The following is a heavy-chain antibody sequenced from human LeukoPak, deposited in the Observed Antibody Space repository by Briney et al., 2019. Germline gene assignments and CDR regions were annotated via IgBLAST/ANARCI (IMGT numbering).Heavy chain of an antibody. CDR1: GYTFTGYY. Sequence: ASVKVSCKASGYTFTGYYIHWVRQAPGQGLEWMAWINPNSGGTYYAQNFHDRITLTRDTSISTAYMELSRLRSDGTAIYYCARANALYCSSTSCLFDYWARAPWSPSPQ. CDR3: ARANALYCSSTSCLFDY. J-gene: IGHJ4*02. D-gene: IGHD2-2*01. CDR2: INPNSGGT. V-gene: IGHV1-2*02.